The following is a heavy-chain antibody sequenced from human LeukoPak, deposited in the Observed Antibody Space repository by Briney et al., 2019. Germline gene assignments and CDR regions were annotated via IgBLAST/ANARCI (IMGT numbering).Heavy chain of an antibody. CDR2: ISSSGSTI. J-gene: IGHJ6*03. CDR1: GFTFSDYY. V-gene: IGHV3-11*01. Sequence: GGSLRLCCAASGFTFSDYYMGWIRQAPGKGLEWVSYISSSGSTIYYADSVKGRFTISRDNAKNSLYLQMNSLRAEDTAVYYCARGLSSAAGGGGSYYYYYMDVWGKGTTVTVSS. CDR3: ARGLSSAAGGGGSYYYYYMDV. D-gene: IGHD3-16*01.